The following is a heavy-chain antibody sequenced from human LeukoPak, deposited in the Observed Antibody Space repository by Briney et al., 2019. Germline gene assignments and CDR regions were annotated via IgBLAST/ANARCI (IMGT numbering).Heavy chain of an antibody. V-gene: IGHV3-23*01. J-gene: IGHJ4*02. CDR3: AKPTPLEDYFDY. CDR2: ISGSGGST. CDR1: GFTFSSYA. D-gene: IGHD2-15*01. Sequence: GGSLRLSCAASGFTFSSYAMSWVRQAPGKGLEWVSDISGSGGSTYYADSVKGRFTIPRDNSKNTLYLQMNSLRAEDTAVYYCAKPTPLEDYFDYWGQGTLVTVSS.